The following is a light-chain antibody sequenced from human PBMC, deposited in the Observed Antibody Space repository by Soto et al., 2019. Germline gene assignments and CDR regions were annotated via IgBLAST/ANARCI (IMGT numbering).Light chain of an antibody. CDR1: NSNVGXXX. V-gene: IGLV1-44*01. CDR2: GNN. J-gene: IGLJ2*01. Sequence: QSVLTQPPSASGXPGQRVXXXCXXSNSNVGXXXVNWYXHLPGTAPXLLIYGNNQRPSGVHDRFSGSTSGTSASLAISGLRSEDEAVYYCASWDDRLGAVIFGGGTKVTVL. CDR3: ASWDDRLGAVI.